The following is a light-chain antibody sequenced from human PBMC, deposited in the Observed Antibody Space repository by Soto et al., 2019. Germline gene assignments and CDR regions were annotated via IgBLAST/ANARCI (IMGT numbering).Light chain of an antibody. Sequence: EIVLTQSPGTLPLSPGERATLSCRASQSVDSNLAWYQQKPGQAPRLLIFGASTRATGIPARFSGSGSGTEFTLTISSLQSEDFAVYYCQQYNNWPPITFGQGTRLEIK. CDR2: GAS. J-gene: IGKJ5*01. V-gene: IGKV3-15*01. CDR1: QSVDSN. CDR3: QQYNNWPPIT.